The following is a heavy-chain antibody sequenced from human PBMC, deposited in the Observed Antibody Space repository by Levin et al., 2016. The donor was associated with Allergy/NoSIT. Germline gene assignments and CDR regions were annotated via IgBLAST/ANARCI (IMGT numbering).Heavy chain of an antibody. J-gene: IGHJ4*02. Sequence: WIRQPPGKGLEWVSVIYTGGSTYYADSVKGRFTISRDNSKNTLYLQMNSLRPEDTAVYYCARERGTTWENYFDYWGQGTLVTVSS. V-gene: IGHV3-53*05. CDR2: IYTGGST. D-gene: IGHD1-14*01. CDR3: ARERGTTWENYFDY.